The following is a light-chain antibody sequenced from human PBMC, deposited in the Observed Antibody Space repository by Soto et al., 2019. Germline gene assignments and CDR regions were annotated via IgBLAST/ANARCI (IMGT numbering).Light chain of an antibody. Sequence: DIFLTQSPGTLSLSPGDRATLSCRASENVRTFVDWYQQKPGQAPRLLIYGASNRATGIPARFSGSGSGTDFTLTISNLEPEDFAVYYCQQHSHWPPWTFGQGTKVDIK. CDR2: GAS. CDR3: QQHSHWPPWT. CDR1: ENVRTF. J-gene: IGKJ1*01. V-gene: IGKV3-11*01.